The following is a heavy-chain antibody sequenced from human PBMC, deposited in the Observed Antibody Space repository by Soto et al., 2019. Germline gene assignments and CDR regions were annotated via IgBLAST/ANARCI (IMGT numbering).Heavy chain of an antibody. J-gene: IGHJ6*02. CDR3: ARRHSTDCSNGVCSFFYNHEMDV. CDR1: GYSFTDYH. Sequence: ASLKVCCEASGYSFTDYHIHWVRQAPGQGLEWLGRINPKSGGTSTAQKFQGWVTMTRDRSISTVYMELTRLRSDDTAVYFCARRHSTDCSNGVCSFFYNHEMDVWGQGTTVTVSS. CDR2: INPKSGGT. V-gene: IGHV1-2*04. D-gene: IGHD2-8*01.